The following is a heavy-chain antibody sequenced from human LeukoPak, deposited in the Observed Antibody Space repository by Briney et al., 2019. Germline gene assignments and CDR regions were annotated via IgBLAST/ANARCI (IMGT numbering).Heavy chain of an antibody. J-gene: IGHJ4*02. V-gene: IGHV1-2*02. CDR3: AREDPYYDFWSGSPAFDY. Sequence: GASVKVSCKASGYTFTGYYMHWVRQAPGQGLERMGWINPNSGGTNYAQKFQGRVTMTRDTSISTAYMELSRLRSDDTAVYYCAREDPYYDFWSGSPAFDYWGQGTLVTVSS. D-gene: IGHD3-3*01. CDR2: INPNSGGT. CDR1: GYTFTGYY.